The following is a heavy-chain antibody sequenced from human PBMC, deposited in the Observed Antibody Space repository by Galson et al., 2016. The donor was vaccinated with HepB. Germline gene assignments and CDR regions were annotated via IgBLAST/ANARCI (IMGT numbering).Heavy chain of an antibody. CDR2: ISGSGGTT. CDR1: GFTFSTYA. J-gene: IGHJ4*02. D-gene: IGHD4-23*01. CDR3: AKTLYGGNSD. Sequence: SLRLSCAASGFTFSTYAMSWVRQAPGKGLECVSGISGSGGTTSYADSVKGRFTISGDNSKNTLFLQMNSLRAEDTAVYYCAKTLYGGNSDWGQGTLVTVSS. V-gene: IGHV3-23*01.